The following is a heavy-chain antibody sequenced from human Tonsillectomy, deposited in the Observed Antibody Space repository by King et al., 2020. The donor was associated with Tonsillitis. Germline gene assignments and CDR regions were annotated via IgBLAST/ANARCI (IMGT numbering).Heavy chain of an antibody. CDR1: GFTFDDYT. D-gene: IGHD2-15*01. V-gene: IGHV3-43*01. J-gene: IGHJ6*02. Sequence: VQLVESGGVVVQPGGSLRLSCAASGFTFDDYTMHWVRQAPGKGLEWVSLISWDGGSSYYADSVKGRFTSSRDKSKNSLYLQMNSLRSEDTALYYCAKAYCSGGTCYPGGHYYGMDVWGQGTTVTVSS. CDR2: ISWDGGSS. CDR3: AKAYCSGGTCYPGGHYYGMDV.